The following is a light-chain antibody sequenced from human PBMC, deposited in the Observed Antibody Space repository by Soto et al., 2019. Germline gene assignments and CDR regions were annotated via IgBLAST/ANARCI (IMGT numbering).Light chain of an antibody. CDR1: QGIRNY. V-gene: IGKV1-27*01. CDR3: QQYSSVPV. CDR2: AAS. J-gene: IGKJ3*01. Sequence: DIQMTQSPTSLSASVGDRVTITCRASQGIRNYVAWYQQIPGKAPKLLIYAASTLQSGVPSRFSGSGSGTDFTLSINGVQPEDVATYSCQQYSSVPVFGPGTKVEIK.